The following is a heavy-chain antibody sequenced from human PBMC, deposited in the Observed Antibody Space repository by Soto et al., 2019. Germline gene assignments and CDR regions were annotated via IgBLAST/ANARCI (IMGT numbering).Heavy chain of an antibody. D-gene: IGHD3-3*01. J-gene: IGHJ6*02. V-gene: IGHV3-23*01. CDR1: GFTFSSSA. CDR2: ISGSGAGT. Sequence: GSLRLSCTASGFTFSSSAMSWVRQAPGRGLEWVSGISGSGAGTYYADSVKGRFTISRDNSKNTLYLQMSGLRAEDTAVYYCAKGPTIFGAVISFDYYYGMYVWGQGTPVTVSS. CDR3: AKGPTIFGAVISFDYYYGMYV.